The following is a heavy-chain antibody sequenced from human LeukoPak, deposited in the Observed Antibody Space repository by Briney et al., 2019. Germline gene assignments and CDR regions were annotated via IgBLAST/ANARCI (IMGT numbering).Heavy chain of an antibody. V-gene: IGHV1-2*02. CDR3: ARVISGWSPKGAFDI. CDR1: GYTFTGYY. Sequence: ASVKVSCKASGYTFTGYYMHWVRRAPGQGLEWMGWINPNSGGTNYAQKFQGRVTMTRDTSISTAYMELSRLRSDDTAVYYCARVISGWSPKGAFDIWGQGTMVTVSS. J-gene: IGHJ3*02. D-gene: IGHD6-19*01. CDR2: INPNSGGT.